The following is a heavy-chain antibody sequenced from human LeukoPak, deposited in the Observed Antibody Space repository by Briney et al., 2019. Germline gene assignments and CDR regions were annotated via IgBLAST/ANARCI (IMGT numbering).Heavy chain of an antibody. CDR1: GGTFSSYA. D-gene: IGHD3-10*01. CDR2: IIPIFGTA. V-gene: IGHV1-69*01. Sequence: SVKVSCKASGGTFSSYAISWVRQAAGQGLEWMGGIIPIFGTANYAQKFQGRVTITADESTSTAYMELSSLRSEDTAVYYCAREGTMVRGVIIRTGWFDPWGQGTLVTVSS. CDR3: AREGTMVRGVIIRTGWFDP. J-gene: IGHJ5*02.